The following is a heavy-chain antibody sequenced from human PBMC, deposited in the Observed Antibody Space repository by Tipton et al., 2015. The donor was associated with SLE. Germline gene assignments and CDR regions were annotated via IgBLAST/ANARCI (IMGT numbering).Heavy chain of an antibody. CDR1: GYTFTDYE. J-gene: IGHJ6*03. CDR3: ARGVEWWPYYMDV. Sequence: QSGAEVKKPGASVKVSCEASGYTFTDYEINWVRQASGQGLEWMGRMNSVSGDTDFAQKFQGRLTMTRSTSINTAYMELRSLRSEDTAVYYCARGVEWWPYYMDVWGKGTTVTVS. D-gene: IGHD3-3*01. V-gene: IGHV1-8*02. CDR2: MNSVSGDT.